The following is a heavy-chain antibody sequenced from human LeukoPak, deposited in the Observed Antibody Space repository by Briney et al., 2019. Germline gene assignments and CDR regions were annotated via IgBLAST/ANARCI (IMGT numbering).Heavy chain of an antibody. V-gene: IGHV3-7*01. CDR3: ARDKITGASTNDY. CDR2: INQDGSER. D-gene: IGHD1-14*01. CDR1: GFSFTNYW. J-gene: IGHJ4*02. Sequence: PGGSLRLSCAASGFSFTNYWMSWVRQAPGMGLEWVATINQDGSERYYVDSVKGRFTVSRDSAKNSLYLQMNSLRVEDTAVYYCARDKITGASTNDYWGQGTLVTVSS.